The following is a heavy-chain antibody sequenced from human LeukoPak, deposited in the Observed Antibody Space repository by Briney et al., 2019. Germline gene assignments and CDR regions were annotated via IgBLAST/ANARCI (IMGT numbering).Heavy chain of an antibody. CDR2: ISGSGGST. CDR3: AEGSSAYDFYYFDY. J-gene: IGHJ4*02. V-gene: IGHV3-23*01. CDR1: GFTVSSNY. D-gene: IGHD5-12*01. Sequence: SGGSLRLSCAASGFTVSSNYMSWVRQAPGKGLEWVSGISGSGGSTYYADSVKGRFTISRDNSKNTLYLQMNSLRAEDTAVYYCAEGSSAYDFYYFDYWGQGTLVTVSS.